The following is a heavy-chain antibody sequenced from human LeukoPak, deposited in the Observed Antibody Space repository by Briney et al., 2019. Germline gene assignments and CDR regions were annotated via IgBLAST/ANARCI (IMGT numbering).Heavy chain of an antibody. Sequence: ASVKVSCKVSGYTLTELSMHWVRQAPGKGLEWMGGFDPEDGETIYAQKFQGRVTMTEDTSTDTAYMELSSLRSEDTAVYYCATLVTGTNARADAFDIWGQGTMVTVSS. J-gene: IGHJ3*02. V-gene: IGHV1-24*01. CDR2: FDPEDGET. CDR3: ATLVTGTNARADAFDI. CDR1: GYTLTELS. D-gene: IGHD1-20*01.